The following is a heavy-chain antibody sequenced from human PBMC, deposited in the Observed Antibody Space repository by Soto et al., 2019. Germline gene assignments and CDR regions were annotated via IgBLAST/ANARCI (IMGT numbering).Heavy chain of an antibody. V-gene: IGHV4-59*01. CDR1: GGSISSYY. J-gene: IGHJ5*02. CDR3: ARDLRRNLRWFDP. CDR2: IYYSGST. D-gene: IGHD4-4*01. Sequence: SETLSLTCTVSGGSISSYYWSWIRQPPGKGLEWIGYIYYSGSTNYNPSLKSRVTISVDTSKNQFSLKLSSVTAADTAVYYCARDLRRNLRWFDPWGQGTLVTVSS.